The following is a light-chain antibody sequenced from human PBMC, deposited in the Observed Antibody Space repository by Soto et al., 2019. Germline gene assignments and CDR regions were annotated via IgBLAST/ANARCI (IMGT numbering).Light chain of an antibody. CDR2: TAS. CDR1: QGVSTW. Sequence: DIQMTQSPSSVSASVGYVVTITCRASQGVSTWLAWYQQKPGKAPNLLIYTASSLQSGVPSRFSGSGSGTDFTLTINGLQPEDFATYYCQQAASFPITFGQGTRLEIK. J-gene: IGKJ5*01. CDR3: QQAASFPIT. V-gene: IGKV1-12*01.